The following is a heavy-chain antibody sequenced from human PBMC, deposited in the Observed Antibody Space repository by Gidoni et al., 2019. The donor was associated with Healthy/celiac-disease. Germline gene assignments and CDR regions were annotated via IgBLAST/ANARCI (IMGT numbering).Heavy chain of an antibody. D-gene: IGHD6-19*01. CDR1: GGSFRGYY. CDR2: IHHSGST. J-gene: IGHJ4*02. V-gene: IGHV4-34*01. CDR3: ARARGQRLPRSGYFDY. Sequence: QVQLPQWGAGLLNTSATLSPTCAVYGGSFRGYYWSWLRQPPGKGLEWIGEIHHSGSTNYNPSLKSRVTISVDTSKNQFSLKLSSVTAADTAVSYCARARGQRLPRSGYFDYWGQGTLVTVSS.